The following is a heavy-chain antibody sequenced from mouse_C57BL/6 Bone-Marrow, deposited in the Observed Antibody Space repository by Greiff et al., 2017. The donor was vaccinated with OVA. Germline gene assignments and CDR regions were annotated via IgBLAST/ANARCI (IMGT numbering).Heavy chain of an antibody. CDR1: GYTFTSYW. Sequence: QVQLQQPGAELVRPGSSVKLSCKASGYTFTSYWMHWVKQRPIQGLEWIGNIDPSDSETHYNQKFKDKATLTVDKSSSTAYMQLSSLTSEDSAVYYCARLPFYYAMDYGCQGTSVTVSS. CDR2: IDPSDSET. J-gene: IGHJ4*01. V-gene: IGHV1-52*01. CDR3: ARLPFYYAMDY.